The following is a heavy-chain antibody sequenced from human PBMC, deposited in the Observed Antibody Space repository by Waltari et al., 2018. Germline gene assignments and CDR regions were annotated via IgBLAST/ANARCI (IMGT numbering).Heavy chain of an antibody. V-gene: IGHV3-74*01. CDR1: GITYRMYW. Sequence: EVQLVKAGGGLVQPGGSLGLSCAAPGITYRMYWRPWVRQAPGKGLVWVSRSNSDGSSTSYADSVKGRFTISKDNAKNTVYLQMNSLRAEDTAIYYCARGARRTTVTTGWWYFDLWGRGTLVTVSS. CDR2: SNSDGSST. J-gene: IGHJ2*01. CDR3: ARGARRTTVTTGWWYFDL. D-gene: IGHD4-17*01.